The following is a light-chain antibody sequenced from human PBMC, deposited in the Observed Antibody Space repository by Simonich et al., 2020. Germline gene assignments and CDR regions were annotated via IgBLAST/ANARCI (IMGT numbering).Light chain of an antibody. Sequence: QSALTQPASVSGSPGQSITISCTGTSSDVGRYHLVPWYQQPPGKAPKLMIYEGSKRPSGVSNRFSGSKSGTTASLTIAGLQAEDEADYYCCSYAGSSTWVFGGGTKLTVL. CDR3: CSYAGSSTWV. CDR2: EGS. CDR1: SSDVGRYHL. V-gene: IGLV2-23*01. J-gene: IGLJ3*02.